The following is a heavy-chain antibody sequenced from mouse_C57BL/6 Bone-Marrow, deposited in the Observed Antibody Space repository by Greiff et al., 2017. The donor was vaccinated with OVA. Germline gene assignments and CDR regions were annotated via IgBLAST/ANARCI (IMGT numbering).Heavy chain of an antibody. CDR3: ARSRYYGSSYVGY. J-gene: IGHJ3*01. CDR1: GYTFTSYW. V-gene: IGHV1-53*01. D-gene: IGHD1-1*01. Sequence: VQLQQPGTELVKPGASVKLSCKASGYTFTSYWMHWVKQRPGQGLEWIGNINPSNGGTNYTEKFKSKATLTVDKSSSTAYMQLSSLTSEDSAVYYCARSRYYGSSYVGYWGQGTLVTVSA. CDR2: INPSNGGT.